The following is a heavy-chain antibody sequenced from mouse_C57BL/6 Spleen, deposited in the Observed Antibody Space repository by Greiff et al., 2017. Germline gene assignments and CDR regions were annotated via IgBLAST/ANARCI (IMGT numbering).Heavy chain of an antibody. V-gene: IGHV1-82*01. CDR2: IYPGDGDT. CDR1: GYAFSSSW. D-gene: IGHD1-1*01. J-gene: IGHJ2*01. CDR3: AGSGEFSTTGYYFDY. Sequence: QVHVKQSGPELVKPGASVKISCKASGYAFSSSWMNWVKQRPGKGLEWIGRIYPGDGDTNYNGKFKGKATLTADKSSSTAYMQLSSLASEDSAVYFCAGSGEFSTTGYYFDYWGQGTTLTVSS.